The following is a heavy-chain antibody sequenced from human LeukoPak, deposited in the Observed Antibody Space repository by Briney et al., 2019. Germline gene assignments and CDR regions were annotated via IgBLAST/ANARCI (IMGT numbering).Heavy chain of an antibody. D-gene: IGHD3-22*01. CDR3: ARQNDYYDSSDVSAFDY. CDR1: GFTFSSYS. CDR2: ISSSSSYI. V-gene: IGHV3-21*01. Sequence: GGSLRLSCAASGFTFSSYSMNWVRQAPGKGLEWVSSISSSSSYIYYADSVRGRFTISRDNAKNSLYLQMNSLRAEDTAVYYCARQNDYYDSSDVSAFDYWGQGTLVTVSS. J-gene: IGHJ4*02.